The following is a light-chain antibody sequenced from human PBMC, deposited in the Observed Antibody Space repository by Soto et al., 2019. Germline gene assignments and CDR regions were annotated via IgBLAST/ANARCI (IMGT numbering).Light chain of an antibody. V-gene: IGKV3-20*01. Sequence: IVLTQSPGTLSLSPGERATLSCRASQSVGKNYLAWYQQKPGQAPRFLIYDAYSRASGIPTRFSGSGSGTDSIFIISRLAHEDFAVYYCHQYADSPRTFGQGTTVEIK. CDR1: QSVGKNY. CDR3: HQYADSPRT. CDR2: DAY. J-gene: IGKJ1*01.